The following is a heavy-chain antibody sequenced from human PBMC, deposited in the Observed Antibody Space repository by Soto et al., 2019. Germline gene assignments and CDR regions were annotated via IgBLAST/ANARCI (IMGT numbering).Heavy chain of an antibody. CDR1: GGSITSSSYY. CDR3: MLGSGWKDFDY. V-gene: IGHV4-39*01. D-gene: IGHD3-22*01. Sequence: QLQLQESGPGLVKPSETLSLTCTVSGGSITSSSYYWGWIRQAPGKGLEWIGNIYYSGSTYYNPSLKSRVTISVDTSKNQFSLKLSSVTAADTAVYYCMLGSGWKDFDYWGQGTLVTVSS. J-gene: IGHJ4*02. CDR2: IYYSGST.